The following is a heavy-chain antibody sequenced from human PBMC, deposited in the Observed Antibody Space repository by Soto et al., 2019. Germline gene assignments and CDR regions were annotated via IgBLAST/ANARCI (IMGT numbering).Heavy chain of an antibody. V-gene: IGHV4-34*01. Sequence: SETLSLTCAVYGGSFSGYYWSWIRQPPGKGLEWIGEINHSGSTNYNPSHKSRVTISVDTSKNQFSLKLSSVTAADTAVYYCARGRVSSSSYISRYYGMDVWGQGTTVTVSS. CDR3: ARGRVSSSSYISRYYGMDV. J-gene: IGHJ6*02. D-gene: IGHD6-13*01. CDR2: INHSGST. CDR1: GGSFSGYY.